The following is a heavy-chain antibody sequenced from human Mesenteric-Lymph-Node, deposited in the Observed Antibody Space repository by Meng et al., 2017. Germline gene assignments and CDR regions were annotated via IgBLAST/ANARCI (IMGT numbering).Heavy chain of an antibody. CDR3: AKGTYGSSGPVDY. CDR2: ISLDGSNQ. J-gene: IGHJ4*02. D-gene: IGHD3-22*01. V-gene: IGHV3-30*12. Sequence: GESLKISCAASGFTFSSYGMHWVRQAPGKGLEWLAVISLDGSNQYYADSVRGRFTISRDNSKNTLYLQMNSLRAEDTAVYYCAKGTYGSSGPVDYWGQGTLVTVSS. CDR1: GFTFSSYG.